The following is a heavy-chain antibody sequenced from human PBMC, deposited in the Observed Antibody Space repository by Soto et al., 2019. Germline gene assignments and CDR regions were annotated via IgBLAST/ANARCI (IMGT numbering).Heavy chain of an antibody. D-gene: IGHD3-16*01. CDR2: ISSSGETI. V-gene: IGHV3-48*03. J-gene: IGHJ4*02. CDR3: ARDSFPFYDSEGRQGAF. CDR1: GFTLSNYE. Sequence: EVQVVESGGDVVQPGGSLRLSCVASGFTLSNYEINWVRQAPWKGLEWVSYISSSGETIYYADSVKGRFIVSRDNAKNSVHVQVNSLRAEDTAVYYSARDSFPFYDSEGRQGAFWGQGTLVTVSA.